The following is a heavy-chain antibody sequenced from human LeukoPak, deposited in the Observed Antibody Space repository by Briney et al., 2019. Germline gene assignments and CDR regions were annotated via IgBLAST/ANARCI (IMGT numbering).Heavy chain of an antibody. J-gene: IGHJ6*02. CDR2: IKKEGSEE. Sequence: PGGSLRLSCAACEFTFSDYWMSWVRQAPGKGPEWVANIKKEGSEEHYVDSVKGRFTISRDNAKNSLFLQMNRLRVEDTAVYYCATYDNWVAGDVWGQGTTVSVSS. D-gene: IGHD1-20*01. V-gene: IGHV3-7*01. CDR3: ATYDNWVAGDV. CDR1: EFTFSDYW.